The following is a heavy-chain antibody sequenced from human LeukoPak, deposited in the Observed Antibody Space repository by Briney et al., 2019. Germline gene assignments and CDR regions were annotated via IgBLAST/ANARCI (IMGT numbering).Heavy chain of an antibody. CDR1: GGSISSYY. CDR3: ARRPTIRGWFDP. J-gene: IGHJ5*02. Sequence: SETLSLTCTVSGGSISSYYWSWIRQPPGKGLEWIGSIYHSGSTYFNPSLKSRVTISVDTSKNQFSLKLSSVTAADTAVYYCARRPTIRGWFDPWGQGTLVTVSS. V-gene: IGHV4-59*08. CDR2: IYHSGST. D-gene: IGHD3-10*01.